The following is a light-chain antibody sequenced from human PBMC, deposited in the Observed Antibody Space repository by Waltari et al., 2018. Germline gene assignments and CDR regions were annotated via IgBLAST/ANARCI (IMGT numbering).Light chain of an antibody. CDR3: SSYTISSTWV. Sequence: QSALTQPASVSGSPGLSITISCTGTSSDVGLYNYVSWYQQHPGIVPKLMIFDVTNRPSGVSSRFSGSKSGNTASLTISGLQTEDEADYYCSSYTISSTWVFGGGTKLTVL. V-gene: IGLV2-14*03. CDR1: SSDVGLYNY. CDR2: DVT. J-gene: IGLJ3*02.